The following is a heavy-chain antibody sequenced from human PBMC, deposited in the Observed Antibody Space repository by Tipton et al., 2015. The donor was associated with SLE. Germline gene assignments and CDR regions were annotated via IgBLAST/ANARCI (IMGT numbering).Heavy chain of an antibody. D-gene: IGHD2-15*01. Sequence: TLSLTCAVYGGSFSGYYWSWIRQPPGKGLEWIGEINHSGSTNYNPSLKSRVTISVDTSKNQFSLKLSSVTAADTAVYYCARVLSGRVDYWGQGTLVTVSS. J-gene: IGHJ4*02. CDR2: INHSGST. V-gene: IGHV4-34*01. CDR3: ARVLSGRVDY. CDR1: GGSFSGYY.